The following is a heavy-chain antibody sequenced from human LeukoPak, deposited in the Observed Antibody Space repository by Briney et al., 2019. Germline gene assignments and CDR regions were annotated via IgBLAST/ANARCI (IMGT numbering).Heavy chain of an antibody. D-gene: IGHD4-17*01. CDR1: GGSFSGYY. CDR3: ARDGVKTVTGRWGWFDP. V-gene: IGHV4-34*01. CDR2: INHSGST. Sequence: SETLSLTCAVYGGSFSGYYWSWIRQPPGKGLEWIGEINHSGSTNYNPSLKSRVTISVDTSKNQFSLKLTSVTAADTAVYYCARDGVKTVTGRWGWFDPWGQGTLVTVSS. J-gene: IGHJ5*02.